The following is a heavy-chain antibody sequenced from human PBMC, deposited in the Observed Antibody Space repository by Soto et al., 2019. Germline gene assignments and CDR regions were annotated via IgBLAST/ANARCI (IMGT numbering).Heavy chain of an antibody. CDR3: ARMRLEAAGTPFFDY. J-gene: IGHJ4*02. D-gene: IGHD6-13*01. Sequence: ASVKVSCKASGYTFTSYYMHWVRQAPGQGLEWMGIINPSGGSTSYAQKFQGRVTMTRDTSTSTVYMELSSLRSEDTAVYYCARMRLEAAGTPFFDYWGQGTLVTVSS. CDR2: INPSGGST. V-gene: IGHV1-46*03. CDR1: GYTFTSYY.